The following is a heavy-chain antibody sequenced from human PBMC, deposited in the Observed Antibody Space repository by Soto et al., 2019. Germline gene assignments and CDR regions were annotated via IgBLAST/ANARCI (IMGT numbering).Heavy chain of an antibody. D-gene: IGHD3-10*01. CDR2: ISSSSSYI. CDR3: ARDLEVSYGSGSYHG. Sequence: GGSLRLSCAASGFTFSSYSMNWVRQAPGKGLEWVSSISSSSSYIYYADSVKGRFTISRDNAKNSLYLQMNSLRAEDTAVYYCARDLEVSYGSGSYHGWGQGTLVTVSS. V-gene: IGHV3-21*01. CDR1: GFTFSSYS. J-gene: IGHJ4*02.